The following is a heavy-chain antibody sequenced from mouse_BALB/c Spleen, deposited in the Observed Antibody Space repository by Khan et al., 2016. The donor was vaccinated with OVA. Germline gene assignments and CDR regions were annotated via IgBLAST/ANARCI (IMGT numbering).Heavy chain of an antibody. CDR3: ARQTHYHYNIMDH. V-gene: IGHV2-6-1*01. CDR1: GFSLTNYG. J-gene: IGHJ4*01. Sequence: VQLKESGPGLVAPSQSLSITCTISGFSLTNYGVHWVRQPPGKGLEWLVVIWSDGRTTYNSALKSRLTISKDNSKSQVFLKMNSLQTDYTAMDFFARQTHYHYNIMDHLGQG. CDR2: IWSDGRT. D-gene: IGHD1-1*02.